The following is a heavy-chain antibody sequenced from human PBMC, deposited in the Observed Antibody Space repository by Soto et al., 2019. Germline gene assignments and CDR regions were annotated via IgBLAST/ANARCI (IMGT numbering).Heavy chain of an antibody. J-gene: IGHJ4*02. CDR2: TWHDETNK. V-gene: IGHV3-33*01. CDR1: GFTFRSYT. Sequence: GGSLRISCAASGFTFRSYTMHWVRQAPGKGLEWVALTWHDETNKYYADSVKGRFTISRDNSRNTLYLQMNSLRAEDTAVYYCARDLGYNSGHPFDYWGQGTQVTVSS. CDR3: ARDLGYNSGHPFDY. D-gene: IGHD1-20*01.